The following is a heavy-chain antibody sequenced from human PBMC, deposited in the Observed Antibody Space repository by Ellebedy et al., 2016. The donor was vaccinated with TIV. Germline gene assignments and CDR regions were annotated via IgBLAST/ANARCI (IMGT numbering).Heavy chain of an antibody. CDR1: GLTFSNYA. CDR3: VKDPGWGSGSRFDH. J-gene: IGHJ4*02. V-gene: IGHV3-64D*06. Sequence: GESLKISXSASGLTFSNYAMHWVRQAPGKGLEYVSAISSNGGSTHYADSVKGRFTISRDNSKNTLYLQMNSLRPEDTALYYCVKDPGWGSGSRFDHWGRGTLVSVSS. CDR2: ISSNGGST. D-gene: IGHD1-26*01.